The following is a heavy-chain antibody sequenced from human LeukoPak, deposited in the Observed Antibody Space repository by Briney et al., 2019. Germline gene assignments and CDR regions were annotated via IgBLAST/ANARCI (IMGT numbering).Heavy chain of an antibody. CDR1: GGSVSSGSYY. D-gene: IGHD3-22*01. J-gene: IGHJ3*02. V-gene: IGHV4-61*01. CDR3: ARDHANYYDSSGYAFDI. Sequence: SETLSLTCTVSGGSVSSGSYYWRWIRQPPGKGLEWIGYIYYSGSTNYNPSLKSRVTISVDTSKNQFSLKLSSVTAADTAVYYCARDHANYYDSSGYAFDIWGQGTMVTVSS. CDR2: IYYSGST.